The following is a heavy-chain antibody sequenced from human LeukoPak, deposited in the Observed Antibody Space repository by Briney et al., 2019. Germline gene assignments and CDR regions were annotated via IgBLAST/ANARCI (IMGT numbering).Heavy chain of an antibody. D-gene: IGHD3-22*01. J-gene: IGHJ6*03. CDR1: GGTFSSYA. CDR3: ARVIATYYYDSSVSGYYYYYYMDV. Sequence: ASVKVSCKACGGTFSSYAISWVRQAPGQGLEWMGWISAYNGNTNYAQKLQGRVTMPTDTSTSTLYMELRSLRSHDTAVYYCARVIATYYYDSSVSGYYYYYYMDVWGKGTTVTVSS. CDR2: ISAYNGNT. V-gene: IGHV1-18*01.